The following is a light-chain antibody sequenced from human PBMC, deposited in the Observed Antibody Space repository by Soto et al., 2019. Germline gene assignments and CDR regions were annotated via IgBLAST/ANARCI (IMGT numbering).Light chain of an antibody. CDR3: MKGLQTPLT. CDR1: QSLLHTNGNTY. Sequence: DIVMTQSPLSLPVTPGEPASISCRSSQSLLHTNGNTYLDWYVQKPGQSPQLLIYLGSYRASGVPDRFSGSGSGTDFTLKISRVEAEDIGVYYWMKGLQTPLTVGGGTKVEIK. CDR2: LGS. V-gene: IGKV2-28*01. J-gene: IGKJ4*01.